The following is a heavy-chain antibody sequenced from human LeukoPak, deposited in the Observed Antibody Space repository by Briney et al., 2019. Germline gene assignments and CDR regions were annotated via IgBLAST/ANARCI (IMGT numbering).Heavy chain of an antibody. V-gene: IGHV3-74*01. Sequence: GGSLRLSCAASGFTFSSYWMHWVRQAPGKGLVWVSHINTDGSYTRYADSVKGRFTISRDNSKNTLYLQMNSLRVEDTAVYYCATLPYYYDSSGSYYFDYWGQGTLVTVSS. J-gene: IGHJ4*02. CDR2: INTDGSYT. CDR3: ATLPYYYDSSGSYYFDY. D-gene: IGHD3-22*01. CDR1: GFTFSSYW.